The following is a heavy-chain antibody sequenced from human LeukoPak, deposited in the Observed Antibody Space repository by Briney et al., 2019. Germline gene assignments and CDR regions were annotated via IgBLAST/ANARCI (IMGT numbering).Heavy chain of an antibody. CDR1: GFTFSSYW. V-gene: IGHV3-7*01. CDR3: ARGGYGDYYQEYYFDY. J-gene: IGHJ4*02. CDR2: IKQDGSEK. Sequence: AGGSLRLSCAASGFTFSSYWMSWVRQAPGKGLEWVANIKQDGSEKYYVDSVKGRFTISRDNAKNSLYLQMNSLRAEDTAVYYCARGGYGDYYQEYYFDYWGQGTLVTVSS. D-gene: IGHD4-17*01.